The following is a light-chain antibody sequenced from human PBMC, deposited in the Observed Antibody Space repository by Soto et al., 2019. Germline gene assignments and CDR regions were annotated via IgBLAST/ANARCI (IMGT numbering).Light chain of an antibody. J-gene: IGKJ5*01. Sequence: EIVMTQSPATLSVSPGERATLSCRASQNVGNNLVWYQQKPGQAPRLLIYGTSSRATGIPDRFSGSGSGTDFTLTISRLEPEDFAVYYCQQYGNSPITFGQGTRLEIK. CDR2: GTS. CDR3: QQYGNSPIT. V-gene: IGKV3-20*01. CDR1: QNVGNN.